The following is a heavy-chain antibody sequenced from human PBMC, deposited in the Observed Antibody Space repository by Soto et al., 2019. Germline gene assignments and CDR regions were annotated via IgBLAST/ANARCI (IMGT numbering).Heavy chain of an antibody. CDR1: GYTFSGQG. V-gene: IGHV1-18*01. CDR2: ISAYTGNT. Sequence: QVQLVQSGAEVKKPGASVKVSCKASGYTFSGQGISWARQAPGQGLEWMGWISAYTGNTHYAQNFQGRFTMTTDTATSTAYMELRSLRSDDTALYYCAGGTVEVLYGYYVDYWGQGTLVTVSS. D-gene: IGHD3-16*02. J-gene: IGHJ4*02. CDR3: AGGTVEVLYGYYVDY.